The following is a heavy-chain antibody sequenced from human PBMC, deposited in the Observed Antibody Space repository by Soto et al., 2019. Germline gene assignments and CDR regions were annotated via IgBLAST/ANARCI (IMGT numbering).Heavy chain of an antibody. Sequence: QVQLQESGPGLVKPSGTLSLTCAVSAVSISSGSFWGWVRQPPGKGLEWIGDIHHSGSTNYNPSLKRRVTIAVDTSKNHFSLKLNSVTAADTAVDYCARSAGWYAVHSWGQGILVIVSS. CDR2: IHHSGST. D-gene: IGHD6-19*01. J-gene: IGHJ4*02. V-gene: IGHV4-4*02. CDR3: ARSAGWYAVHS. CDR1: AVSISSGSF.